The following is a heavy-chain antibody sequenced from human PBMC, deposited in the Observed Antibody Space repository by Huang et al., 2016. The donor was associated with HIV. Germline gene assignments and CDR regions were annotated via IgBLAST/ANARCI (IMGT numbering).Heavy chain of an antibody. Sequence: QITLKESGPTLVKPTQTLTLTCTFSGFSLSSSGVGVGWIRQPPGKALEWLAIIYWDDDTRYNPSLRTRLAGTRDTSKNHIVLTLTNMDPMDTGTYYCAHGPPRGAVAGTTFDYWGQGALVTVSS. CDR1: GFSLSSSGVG. CDR2: IYWDDDT. V-gene: IGHV2-5*02. CDR3: AHGPPRGAVAGTTFDY. D-gene: IGHD6-19*01. J-gene: IGHJ4*02.